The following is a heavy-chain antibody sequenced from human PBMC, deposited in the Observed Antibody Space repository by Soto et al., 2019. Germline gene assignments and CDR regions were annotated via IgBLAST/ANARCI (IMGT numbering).Heavy chain of an antibody. Sequence: PGESMTISCKASGCSFTTYWIGWVRQMPGKGLEWMGIIYPGDSDTKYSPSLQGQVSISADTSISTAYLQWTSLKASDTAMYYCARSRRGAYSSGWYSPSGYYNYGIDVWGQGTKVTVSS. CDR1: GCSFTTYW. J-gene: IGHJ6*02. CDR3: ARSRRGAYSSGWYSPSGYYNYGIDV. V-gene: IGHV5-51*01. D-gene: IGHD6-19*01. CDR2: IYPGDSDT.